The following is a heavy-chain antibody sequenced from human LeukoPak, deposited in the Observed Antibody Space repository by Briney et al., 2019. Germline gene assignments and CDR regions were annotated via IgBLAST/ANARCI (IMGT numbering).Heavy chain of an antibody. CDR2: INHSGST. Sequence: SETLSLTCAVYGGSFSGYYWSWIRQPPGKGLEWIGEINHSGSTYYNPSLKSRVTISVDTSKNQFSLQLSSVTAADTAVYYCARQDYDSSGYYSLNYFDYWGQGTLVTVSS. J-gene: IGHJ4*02. V-gene: IGHV4-34*01. D-gene: IGHD3-22*01. CDR3: ARQDYDSSGYYSLNYFDY. CDR1: GGSFSGYY.